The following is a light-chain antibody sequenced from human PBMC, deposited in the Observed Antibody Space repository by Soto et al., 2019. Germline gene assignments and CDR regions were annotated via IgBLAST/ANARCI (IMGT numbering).Light chain of an antibody. V-gene: IGKV1-5*01. CDR2: DAS. CDR1: QSISSW. Sequence: DIQMTQSPSSLSASVGDRVTITCRASQSISSWLAWYQQKPGKAPKLLIYDASSLESGVPSRFSGSGSGTEFTLTISSLQPDEFATYYCQQYTSYWTFGQGTKVDIK. CDR3: QQYTSYWT. J-gene: IGKJ1*01.